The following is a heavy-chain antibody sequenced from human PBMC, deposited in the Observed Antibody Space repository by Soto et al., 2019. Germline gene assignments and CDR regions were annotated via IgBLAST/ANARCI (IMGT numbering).Heavy chain of an antibody. CDR2: IYHSGIT. CDR3: ARATTALYDYVWGSYRPDYYFDY. Sequence: SETLSLTSAVSYGSISIGGYSRSWIRQPPGKGLEWIGYIYHSGITSYNPSLKSRFTIPVDRYKNPFSLKLSSVTAADTAVYYCARATTALYDYVWGSYRPDYYFDYWGQGTLVTVSS. D-gene: IGHD3-16*02. CDR1: YGSISIGGYS. V-gene: IGHV4-30-2*01. J-gene: IGHJ4*02.